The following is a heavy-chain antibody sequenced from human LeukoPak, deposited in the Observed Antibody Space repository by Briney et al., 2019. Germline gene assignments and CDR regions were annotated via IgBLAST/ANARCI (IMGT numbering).Heavy chain of an antibody. Sequence: PGGSLRLSCAVSGFTFNDAWVSWVRQVPGKGLEWVGLIKSKNDGGTTESAAPVKGRFHISRDDSKNTLYLQMNSLKTEDTAVYYRVTDLWGYCSAAACYTYWGQGTLVSVSS. J-gene: IGHJ4*02. CDR2: IKSKNDGGTT. CDR1: GFTFNDAW. D-gene: IGHD2-15*01. V-gene: IGHV3-15*01. CDR3: VTDLWGYCSAAACYTY.